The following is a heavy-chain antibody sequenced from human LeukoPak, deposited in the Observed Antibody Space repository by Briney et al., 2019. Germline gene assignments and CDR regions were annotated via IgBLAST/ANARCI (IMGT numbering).Heavy chain of an antibody. CDR2: IYYTGSS. Sequence: SETLSLTCTVSGVSISTDTFYWGWIRQPPGKGLEWIANIYYTGSSYYNPSLKSRVTISVDTSKNQFSLKLTSVTAADTAVYYCARDIGDEAQLVWFGELWPFDNWGQGTLVSVSS. J-gene: IGHJ4*02. D-gene: IGHD3-10*01. CDR1: GVSISTDTFY. CDR3: ARDIGDEAQLVWFGELWPFDN. V-gene: IGHV4-39*07.